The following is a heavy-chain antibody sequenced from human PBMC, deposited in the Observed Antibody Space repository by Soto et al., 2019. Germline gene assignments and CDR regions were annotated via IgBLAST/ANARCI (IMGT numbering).Heavy chain of an antibody. CDR1: GYTLTELS. CDR3: ATEPPSSRTMVRSDY. D-gene: IGHD3-10*01. J-gene: IGHJ4*02. CDR2: FDPEDGET. Sequence: ASVKVSCKVSGYTLTELSMHWVRQAPGKGLEWMGGFDPEDGETIYAQKFQGRVTMTEDTSTDTAYMELSSLRSEDTAVYYCATEPPSSRTMVRSDYWGQGTLVTVSS. V-gene: IGHV1-24*01.